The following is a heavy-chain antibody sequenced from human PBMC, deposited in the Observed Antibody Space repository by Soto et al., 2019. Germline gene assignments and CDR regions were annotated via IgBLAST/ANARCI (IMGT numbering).Heavy chain of an antibody. Sequence: TDDCLHRVRPDPGQGLEWMGWINPNSGGTHYAEQFQGRVTMTWETSISTVYMELNSLTSDDTAVYYCAREEEAAGNDSLDYWGQGTLVTVSS. CDR1: TDDC. D-gene: IGHD6-13*01. J-gene: IGHJ4*02. CDR2: INPNSGGT. CDR3: AREEEAAGNDSLDY. V-gene: IGHV1-2*02.